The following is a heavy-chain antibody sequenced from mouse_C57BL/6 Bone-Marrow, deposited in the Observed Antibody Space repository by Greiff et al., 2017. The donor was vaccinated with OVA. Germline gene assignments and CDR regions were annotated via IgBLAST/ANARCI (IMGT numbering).Heavy chain of an antibody. CDR3: VRGYYGSSSDAMDY. Sequence: VHLVESGAELARPGASVKLSCKASGYTFTSYGISWVKQRTGQGLEWIGEIYPRSGNTYYNEKFKGKATLTADKSSSTAYMELRSLTSEDSAVYFCVRGYYGSSSDAMDYWGQGTSVTVSS. CDR2: IYPRSGNT. J-gene: IGHJ4*01. CDR1: GYTFTSYG. V-gene: IGHV1-81*01. D-gene: IGHD1-1*01.